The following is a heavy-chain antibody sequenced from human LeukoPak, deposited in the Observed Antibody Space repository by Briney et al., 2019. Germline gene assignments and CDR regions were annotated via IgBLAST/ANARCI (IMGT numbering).Heavy chain of an antibody. CDR2: ISAYNGNT. D-gene: IGHD4-17*01. CDR3: ARALRLEEEYYFDN. J-gene: IGHJ4*02. Sequence: ASVKVSCKASGYTFTSYGISWVRQAPGQGLEWMGWISAYNGNTKYAQKLQGRVTMTTDTSTSTAYMELKSLRSDDTAAYYCARALRLEEEYYFDNWGQGTLVTVSS. V-gene: IGHV1-18*01. CDR1: GYTFTSYG.